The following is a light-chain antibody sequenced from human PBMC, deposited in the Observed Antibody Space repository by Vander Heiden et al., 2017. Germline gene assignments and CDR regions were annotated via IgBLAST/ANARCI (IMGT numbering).Light chain of an antibody. CDR2: RAS. Sequence: DIQMAQSPSTLSASVGDRVTITCRANEHSSRWLAWYQQKPGKAPKLRIYRASSLGSGVPSMFSSSGSGTEFTLTISSLQPDYLATYYCQQYDRGRTFGQGTKVEVK. CDR1: EHSSRW. V-gene: IGKV1-5*03. J-gene: IGKJ1*01. CDR3: QQYDRGRT.